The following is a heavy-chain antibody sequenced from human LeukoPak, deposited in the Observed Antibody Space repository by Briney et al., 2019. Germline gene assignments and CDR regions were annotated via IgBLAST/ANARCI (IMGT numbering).Heavy chain of an antibody. CDR2: INPNSGGT. Sequence: GXSVKVSCKASGYTFTGYYMHWVRQAPGQGLEWMGRINPNSGGTNYAQKFQGRVTMTRDTSISTAYMELSRLRSDDTAVYYCARERFSVEGGSYFYYFDYWGQGTLVTVSS. CDR3: ARERFSVEGGSYFYYFDY. D-gene: IGHD1-26*01. V-gene: IGHV1-2*06. CDR1: GYTFTGYY. J-gene: IGHJ4*02.